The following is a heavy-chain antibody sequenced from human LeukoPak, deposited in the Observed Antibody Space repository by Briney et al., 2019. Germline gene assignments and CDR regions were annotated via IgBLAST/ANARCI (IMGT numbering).Heavy chain of an antibody. CDR3: AKEGGDSIYYYYGMDV. V-gene: IGHV3-30-3*02. J-gene: IGHJ6*02. CDR2: ISYDGSNK. CDR1: GFTFSSYA. Sequence: GGSLSLSCAASGFTFSSYAMRWVRQAPAKGLEWGEVISYDGSNKYYADSVKGRFTISRDNSKNTLYLQMNSLRAEDTAVYYCAKEGGDSIYYYYGMDVWGQGTTVTVSS. D-gene: IGHD4-17*01.